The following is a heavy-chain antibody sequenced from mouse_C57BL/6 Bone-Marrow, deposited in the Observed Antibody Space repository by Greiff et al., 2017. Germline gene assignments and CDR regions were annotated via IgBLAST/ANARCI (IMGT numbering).Heavy chain of an antibody. CDR1: GFTFSSYA. Sequence: EVKLMESGGGLVKPGGSLKLSCAASGFTFSSYAMSWVRQTPEKRLEWVATISDGGSYTYYPDNVKGRFTISRDNAKNNRYLQMSHLKSEDTAMYYCAREEEVPYYWGQGTSVTVSS. D-gene: IGHD2-14*01. CDR3: AREEEVPYY. CDR2: ISDGGSYT. J-gene: IGHJ4*01. V-gene: IGHV5-4*01.